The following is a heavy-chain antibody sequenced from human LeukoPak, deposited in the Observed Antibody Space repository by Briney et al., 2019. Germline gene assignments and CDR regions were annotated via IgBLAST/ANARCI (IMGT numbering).Heavy chain of an antibody. CDR2: IYYSGST. D-gene: IGHD2-2*01. Sequence: PSETLSLTCTVSGGSISSGSSYWGWIRQHPGKGLEWIGSIYYSGSTYYNPSLKSRVTISVDTSKNQFSLKLSSVTAADTAVYYCARERYCSSTSCYAENWFDPWGQGTLVTVSS. CDR1: GGSISSGSSY. J-gene: IGHJ5*02. CDR3: ARERYCSSTSCYAENWFDP. V-gene: IGHV4-31*03.